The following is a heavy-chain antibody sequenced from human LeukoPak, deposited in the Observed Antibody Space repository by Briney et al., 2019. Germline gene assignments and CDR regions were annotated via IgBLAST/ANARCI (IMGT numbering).Heavy chain of an antibody. CDR1: GGTFSSYA. CDR3: ARPYCSGGSCSPGYYGMDV. CDR2: IIPIFGTA. Sequence: SVKVSCKASGGTFSSYAISGVRQAPGQGLEWMGGIIPIFGTANYAQKFQGRVTITADKSTSTAYMELSSLRSEDTAVYYCARPYCSGGSCSPGYYGMDVWGKGTTVTVSS. V-gene: IGHV1-69*06. D-gene: IGHD2-15*01. J-gene: IGHJ6*04.